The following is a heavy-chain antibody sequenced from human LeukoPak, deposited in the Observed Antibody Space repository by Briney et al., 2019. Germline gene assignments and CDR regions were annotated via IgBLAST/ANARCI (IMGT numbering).Heavy chain of an antibody. Sequence: ASMKVSCKASGYTFTGYYMHWVRQAPGQGLEWMGWINPNSGGTNYAQKFQGRVTMTRDTSISTAYMELSRLRSDDTAVYYCARGPLKRYDSSGYYGYWGQGTLVTVSS. V-gene: IGHV1-2*02. J-gene: IGHJ4*02. D-gene: IGHD3-22*01. CDR1: GYTFTGYY. CDR3: ARGPLKRYDSSGYYGY. CDR2: INPNSGGT.